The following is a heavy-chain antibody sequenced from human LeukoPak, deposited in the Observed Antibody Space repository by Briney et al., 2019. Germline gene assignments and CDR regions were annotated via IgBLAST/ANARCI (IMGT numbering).Heavy chain of an antibody. J-gene: IGHJ4*02. Sequence: ASVKVSCKASGYTFTTHDINWVRQATGQGLEWLGWMSPNSGDTGYAQKFQGRVTMTSDSSISTAYMELSSLRSEDTAIYYCVRTPPNWGFDYWGQGALVTVSS. V-gene: IGHV1-8*01. CDR3: VRTPPNWGFDY. D-gene: IGHD7-27*01. CDR2: MSPNSGDT. CDR1: GYTFTTHD.